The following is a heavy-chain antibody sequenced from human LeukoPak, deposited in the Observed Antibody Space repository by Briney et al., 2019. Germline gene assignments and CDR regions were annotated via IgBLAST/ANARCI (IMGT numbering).Heavy chain of an antibody. J-gene: IGHJ5*01. Sequence: GGSLTLSCAASGIILSSYWMSWVRQAPGKGLEWVANIKQDGSEKWYVDSVKGRFTISRDNAKYSLYLQMNSLRVEDTAVYYCAREFHSGYNSRWFDYWGQGTLVTVSS. V-gene: IGHV3-7*01. CDR3: AREFHSGYNSRWFDY. CDR2: IKQDGSEK. D-gene: IGHD6-19*01. CDR1: GIILSSYW.